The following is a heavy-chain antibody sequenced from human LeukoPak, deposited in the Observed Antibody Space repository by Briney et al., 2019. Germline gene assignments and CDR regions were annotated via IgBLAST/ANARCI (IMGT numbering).Heavy chain of an antibody. CDR1: GFTFSSYA. CDR3: ARDFSSPRNWKTGGGAFDI. D-gene: IGHD1-20*01. J-gene: IGHJ3*02. Sequence: PGGSLRLSCAASGFTFSSYAMHWVRQAPGKGLEWVAVISYDGSNKYYADSVKGRFTISRDNSKNTLYLQMNSLRAEDTAVYYCARDFSSPRNWKTGGGAFDIWGQGTMVTVSS. V-gene: IGHV3-30-3*01. CDR2: ISYDGSNK.